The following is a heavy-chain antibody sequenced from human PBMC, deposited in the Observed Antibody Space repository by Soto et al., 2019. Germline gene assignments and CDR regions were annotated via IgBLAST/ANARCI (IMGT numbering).Heavy chain of an antibody. V-gene: IGHV4-59*08. CDR2: IYYSGST. CDR1: GGSISSYY. J-gene: IGHJ3*02. Sequence: PSETLSLTCTVSGGSISSYYWSWIRQPPGKGLEWIGYIYYSGSTNYNPSLKSRVTISVDTSKNQFSLKLSSVTAADTAVYYCARLLRPSDAFDIWGQGTMVTVSS. CDR3: ARLLRPSDAFDI.